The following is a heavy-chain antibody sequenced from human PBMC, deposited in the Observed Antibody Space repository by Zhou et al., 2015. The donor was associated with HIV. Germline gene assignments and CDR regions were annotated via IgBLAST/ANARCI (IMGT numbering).Heavy chain of an antibody. Sequence: QMQLVQSGPEVKKPGTSVKVSCKASGFTFTSSAVQWVRQARGQRLEWIGWIVVGSGNTNYAQKFQERVTITRDMSTSTAYMELSSLRSEDTAVYYCAADGHGSGSYWIYYGMDVWGQGTTVTVSS. CDR2: IVVGSGNT. CDR3: AADGHGSGSYWIYYGMDV. CDR1: GFTFTSSA. V-gene: IGHV1-58*01. D-gene: IGHD3-10*01. J-gene: IGHJ6*02.